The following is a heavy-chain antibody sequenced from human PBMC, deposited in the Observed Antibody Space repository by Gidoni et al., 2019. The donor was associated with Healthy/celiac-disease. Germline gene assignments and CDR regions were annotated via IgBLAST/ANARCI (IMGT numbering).Heavy chain of an antibody. D-gene: IGHD5-18*01. CDR3: ARQGGGWIQLSPYYYYYMDV. V-gene: IGHV4-39*01. CDR1: GGSISSSSYY. CDR2: IYYSGST. J-gene: IGHJ6*03. Sequence: QLQLQEAGPGLVKPSETLSLTCTVSGGSISSSSYYWGWIRQPPGKGLEWIGSIYYSGSTYYNPSLKSRVTISVDTSKNQFSLKLSSVTAADTAVYYWARQGGGWIQLSPYYYYYMDVWGKGTTVTVSS.